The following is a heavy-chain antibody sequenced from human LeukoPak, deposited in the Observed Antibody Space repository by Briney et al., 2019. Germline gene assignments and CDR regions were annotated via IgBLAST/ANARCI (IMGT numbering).Heavy chain of an antibody. CDR1: GVTFSNYA. Sequence: PGGSLRLSCVVSGVTFSNYAMSWVRQAPGKGLEWISGISGSGDRTDQPDSVKGRFTISRDNSKNTLYLQMNSLRAEDTAVYYCAKVWEREVVVAVYFDYWGQGTLVTVSS. CDR2: ISGSGDRT. V-gene: IGHV3-23*01. D-gene: IGHD2-15*01. J-gene: IGHJ4*02. CDR3: AKVWEREVVVAVYFDY.